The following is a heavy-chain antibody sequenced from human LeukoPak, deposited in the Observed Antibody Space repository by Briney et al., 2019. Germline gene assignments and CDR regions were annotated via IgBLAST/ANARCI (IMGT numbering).Heavy chain of an antibody. D-gene: IGHD2-21*01. Sequence: SETLSLTCTVSGDSLSSHFWSWLRQPPGKALELIGHIYYTRTTYYNPYRNSRVTISLDTFRKQFSLRLTSVTAADTAVYYCARFSSECSTASCYLTYWGQGTLVTVSS. CDR3: ARFSSECSTASCYLTY. V-gene: IGHV4-59*11. J-gene: IGHJ4*02. CDR2: IYYTRTT. CDR1: GDSLSSHF.